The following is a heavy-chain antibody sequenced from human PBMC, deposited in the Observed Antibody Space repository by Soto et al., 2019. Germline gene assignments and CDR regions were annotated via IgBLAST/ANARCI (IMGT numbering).Heavy chain of an antibody. CDR1: GGSISSYY. V-gene: IGHV4-59*01. Sequence: PSETLSLTCTVSGGSISSYYWSWIRQPPGKGLEWIGYIYYSGSTNYNPSLKSRVTISVDTSKNQFSLKLSSVTAADTAVYYCARRRTKYNWFDPWGQGTLVTVSS. J-gene: IGHJ5*02. CDR3: ARRRTKYNWFDP. D-gene: IGHD2-2*01. CDR2: IYYSGST.